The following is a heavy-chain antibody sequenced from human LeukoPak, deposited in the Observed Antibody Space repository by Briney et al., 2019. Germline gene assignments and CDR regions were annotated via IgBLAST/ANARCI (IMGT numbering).Heavy chain of an antibody. CDR2: INTNTGNP. V-gene: IGHV7-4-1*02. D-gene: IGHD2-2*01. CDR1: GYTFTSYA. J-gene: IGHJ6*03. CDR3: AITYCSSTSCPHPMDV. Sequence: GASVKVSCKASGYTFTSYAMNWVRQAPGQGLEWMGWINTNTGNPTYAQGFTGRFVFSLDTSVSTAYLQISSLKAEDTAVYYCAITYCSSTSCPHPMDVWGKGTTVTVSS.